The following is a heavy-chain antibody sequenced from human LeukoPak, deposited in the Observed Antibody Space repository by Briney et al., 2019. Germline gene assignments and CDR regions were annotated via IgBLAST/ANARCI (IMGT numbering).Heavy chain of an antibody. CDR3: ARDQVSYNGRTFDY. Sequence: GGSLRLSCAASGFTFSSYAMHWARQAPGKGLEWVAVISYDGSNKYYADSVKGRFTISRDNSKNTLYLQMNSPRAEDTAVYYCARDQVSYNGRTFDYWGQGTLVTVSS. D-gene: IGHD5-24*01. J-gene: IGHJ4*02. V-gene: IGHV3-30*01. CDR2: ISYDGSNK. CDR1: GFTFSSYA.